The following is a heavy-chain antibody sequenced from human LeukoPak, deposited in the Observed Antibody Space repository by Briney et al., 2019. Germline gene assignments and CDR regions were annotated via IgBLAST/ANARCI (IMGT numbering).Heavy chain of an antibody. CDR1: GYTFTSYD. Sequence: ASVKVSCKASGYTFTSYDINWVRQATGQGLEWMGWMNPNNGNTGYAQKFQGRVTMTRSTSISTAYMELSSLRSEDTAVYYCARADSSGYYLSCWGQGTLVTVSS. CDR3: ARADSSGYYLSC. CDR2: MNPNNGNT. D-gene: IGHD3-22*01. J-gene: IGHJ4*02. V-gene: IGHV1-8*01.